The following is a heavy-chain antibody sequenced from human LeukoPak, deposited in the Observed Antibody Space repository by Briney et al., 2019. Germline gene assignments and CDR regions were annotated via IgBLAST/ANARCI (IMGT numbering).Heavy chain of an antibody. V-gene: IGHV7-4-1*02. D-gene: IGHD6-13*01. CDR1: GYTFTSYA. J-gene: IGHJ4*02. CDR3: AVPRIAAAGPAFDC. Sequence: GASVKVSCKASGYTFTSYAMHWVRQAPGQGLEWMGWINTNTGNPTYAQGFTGRFVFSLDTSVSTAYLQISSLKAEDTAVYYCAVPRIAAAGPAFDCWGQGTLVTVSS. CDR2: INTNTGNP.